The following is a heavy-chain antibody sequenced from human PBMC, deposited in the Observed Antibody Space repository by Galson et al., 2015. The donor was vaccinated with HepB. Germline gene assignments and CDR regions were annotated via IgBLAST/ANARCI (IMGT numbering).Heavy chain of an antibody. CDR2: IYPGDSDT. V-gene: IGHV5-51*03. J-gene: IGHJ5*02. D-gene: IGHD2-15*01. CDR1: GYSFTSYW. CDR3: ARVVVVAAKATVRENPAGWFAP. Sequence: QSGAEVKKPGESLTISCKGSGYSFTSYWIGWGRQMPGKGLEWMGIIYPGDSDTRYRPAFQGQVTISADKSISTAYLQWSSLKASDPAMYYCARVVVVAAKATVRENPAGWFAPWGQGTLVTVSS.